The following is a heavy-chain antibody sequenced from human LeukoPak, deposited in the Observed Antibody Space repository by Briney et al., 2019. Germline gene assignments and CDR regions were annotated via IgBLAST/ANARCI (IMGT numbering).Heavy chain of an antibody. CDR3: ARASYNWNYVDY. CDR2: ISYDGSNK. D-gene: IGHD1-20*01. CDR1: GFTFSSYA. V-gene: IGHV3-30-3*01. Sequence: PGGSLRLSCAASGFTFSSYAMHWVRQAPGKGLEWVAVISYDGSNKYYADSVEGRFTISRDNSKNTLYLQMNSLRAEDTAVYYCARASYNWNYVDYWGQGTLVTVSS. J-gene: IGHJ4*02.